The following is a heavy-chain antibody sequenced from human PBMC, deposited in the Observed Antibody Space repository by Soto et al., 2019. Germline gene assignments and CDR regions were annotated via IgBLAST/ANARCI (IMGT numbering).Heavy chain of an antibody. CDR3: ARDGGGLRFRQSQKAGYSYYGMTS. CDR1: GGSISSYY. Sequence: SETLSLTCTVSGGSISSYYWSWIRQPAGKGLEWIGRIYTSGSTNYNPSLKSRVTMSVDTSKNQFSLKVSSVTAADTAVYYCARDGGGLRFRQSQKAGYSYYGMTSGAKGPRSPSP. D-gene: IGHD3-3*01. CDR2: IYTSGST. V-gene: IGHV4-4*07. J-gene: IGHJ6*02.